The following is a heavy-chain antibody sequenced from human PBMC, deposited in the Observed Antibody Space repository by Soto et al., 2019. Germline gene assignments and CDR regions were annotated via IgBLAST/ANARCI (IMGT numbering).Heavy chain of an antibody. V-gene: IGHV3-11*01. CDR3: AGERGGGGLTLEY. CDR2: ISNSGRIT. J-gene: IGHJ4*02. Sequence: DLEESGGGLVKPGGSLRLSCTASGFIFSDYYMSWIRQAPGQGLEWVSDISNSGRITHHADSVEGRFTISRDNAKDSLYLQVNSLRPEDSAIYYCAGERGGGGLTLEYWGQGTLVTVSS. D-gene: IGHD3-10*01. CDR1: GFIFSDYY.